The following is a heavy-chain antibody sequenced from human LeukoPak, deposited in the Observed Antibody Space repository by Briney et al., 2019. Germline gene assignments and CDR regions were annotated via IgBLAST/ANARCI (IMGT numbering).Heavy chain of an antibody. Sequence: SETLSLTCTVSGGSISSYYWSWIRQPPGKGLEWIGYIYYSGSTNYNPPLKSRVTISVDTSKNQFSLKLSSVTAADTAVYYCASTVGTAMVNYWGQGTLVTVSS. CDR2: IYYSGST. CDR3: ASTVGTAMVNY. D-gene: IGHD5-18*01. CDR1: GGSISSYY. V-gene: IGHV4-59*08. J-gene: IGHJ4*02.